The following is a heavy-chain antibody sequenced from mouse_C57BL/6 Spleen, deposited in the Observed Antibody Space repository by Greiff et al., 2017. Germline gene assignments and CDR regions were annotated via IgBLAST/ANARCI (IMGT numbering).Heavy chain of an antibody. D-gene: IGHD2-13*01. Sequence: QVHVKQSGAELVKPGASVKLSCKASGYTFTEYTIHWVKQRSGQGLEWIGWFYPGSGSIKYNEKFKDKATLTADKSSSTVYMELSRLTSEDSAVYFCARHGDRGGLGDYFDYWGQGTTLTVSS. CDR1: GYTFTEYT. CDR2: FYPGSGSI. J-gene: IGHJ2*01. CDR3: ARHGDRGGLGDYFDY. V-gene: IGHV1-62-2*01.